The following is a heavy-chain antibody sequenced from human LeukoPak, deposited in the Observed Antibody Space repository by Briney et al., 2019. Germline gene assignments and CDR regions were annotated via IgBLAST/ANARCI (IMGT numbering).Heavy chain of an antibody. CDR2: INSYNGNT. CDR1: GYTFTTYG. CDR3: ARSSLAVAGSVFDY. D-gene: IGHD6-19*01. V-gene: IGHV1-18*01. J-gene: IGHJ4*02. Sequence: ASVKVSCKASGYTFTTYGVTWVRQAPGQGLEWMGWINSYNGNTNYAQKLQGRVTMTTDTSTSTAYMELRSLRSDDTAVYYCARSSLAVAGSVFDYWGQGTLVTVSS.